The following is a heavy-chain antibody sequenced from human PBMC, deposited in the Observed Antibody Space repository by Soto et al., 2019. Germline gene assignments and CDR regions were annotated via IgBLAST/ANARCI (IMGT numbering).Heavy chain of an antibody. Sequence: QVQLVQSGAEVKKPGSSVKVSCKASGGTFSSYAISWVRQAPGQGLEWMGGIIPIFGTANYAQKFQGRVTITADESTSTAYMELSSLRSEDTAVYCCARGNCSSTSCSYYYYGMDVWGQGTTVTVSS. V-gene: IGHV1-69*01. CDR2: IIPIFGTA. D-gene: IGHD2-2*01. J-gene: IGHJ6*02. CDR3: ARGNCSSTSCSYYYYGMDV. CDR1: GGTFSSYA.